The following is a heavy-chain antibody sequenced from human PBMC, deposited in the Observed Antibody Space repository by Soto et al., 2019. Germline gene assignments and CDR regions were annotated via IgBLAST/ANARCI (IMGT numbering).Heavy chain of an antibody. CDR2: VYWDDDK. CDR3: AQLAYYGSGSYTY. V-gene: IGHV2-5*02. CDR1: GFSLSTSGVG. D-gene: IGHD3-10*01. Sequence: QITLKESGPTLVKHTQTLMLTCTFSGFSLSTSGVGVGWIRQPPGKALEWLASVYWDDDKRYSPSLESRLTITKGTSTNPVVLTLTDIVPVDTATYYCAQLAYYGSGSYTYWGQGTLVTVSS. J-gene: IGHJ4*02.